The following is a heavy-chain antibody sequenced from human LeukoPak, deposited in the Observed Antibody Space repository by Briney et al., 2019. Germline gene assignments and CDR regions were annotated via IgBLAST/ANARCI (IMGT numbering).Heavy chain of an antibody. CDR2: IRYDGSNK. D-gene: IGHD1-1*01. J-gene: IGHJ4*02. CDR1: GFTFSSYN. V-gene: IGHV3-33*01. Sequence: GRSLRLSCAASGFTFSSYNMHWVRQAPGKGLEWVALIRYDGSNKWYADSVKGRFTISRDNAKNSVYLQMNSLRVEDTAVYYCARDERPVGYWGQGTLVTVSS. CDR3: ARDERPVGY.